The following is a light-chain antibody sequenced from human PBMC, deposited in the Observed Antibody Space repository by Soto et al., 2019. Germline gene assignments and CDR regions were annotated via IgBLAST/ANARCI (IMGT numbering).Light chain of an antibody. CDR2: DAS. V-gene: IGKV3-20*01. J-gene: IGKJ1*01. Sequence: EIVVTRSPGTLSLSPGKRASLSCRASQSVNSNYLAWYQQKPGQAPRLLIYDASSRAPGIPDRFGGSGSGTDFTLTISRLEPEDFAMYYCQQYGGSPQTFGRGTQVDI. CDR3: QQYGGSPQT. CDR1: QSVNSNY.